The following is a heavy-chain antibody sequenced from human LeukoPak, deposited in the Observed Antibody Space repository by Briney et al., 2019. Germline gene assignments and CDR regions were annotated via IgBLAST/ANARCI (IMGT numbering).Heavy chain of an antibody. CDR2: IIPIFGTA. V-gene: IGHV1-69*13. CDR3: AKAITFGGVIVGGGKNWFDP. Sequence: ASVKVSCKASGGTFSSYAISWVRQAPGQGLEWMGGIIPIFGTANYAQKFQGRVTITADESTSTAYMELSSLRSEDTAVYYCAKAITFGGVIVGGGKNWFDPWGQGTLVTVSS. J-gene: IGHJ5*02. D-gene: IGHD3-16*02. CDR1: GGTFSSYA.